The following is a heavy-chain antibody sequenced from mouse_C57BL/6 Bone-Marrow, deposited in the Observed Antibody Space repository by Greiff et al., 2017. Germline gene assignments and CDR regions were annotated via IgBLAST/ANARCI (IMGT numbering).Heavy chain of an antibody. D-gene: IGHD2-5*01. Sequence: QVQLQQSGAELVKPGASVKISCKASGYTFTDYYINWVKQRPGQGLEWIGKIGPGSGSTYYNEKFKGKATLTADKSSSTAYMQLSSLTAEDAAVYFCASPDYSNFFAFGGRGTVVTVSA. V-gene: IGHV1-77*01. CDR2: IGPGSGST. J-gene: IGHJ3*01. CDR3: ASPDYSNFFAF. CDR1: GYTFTDYY.